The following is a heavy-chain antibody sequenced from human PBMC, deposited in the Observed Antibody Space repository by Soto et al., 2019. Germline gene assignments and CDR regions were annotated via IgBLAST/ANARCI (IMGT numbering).Heavy chain of an antibody. Sequence: PGGSLRLSCAASGFTFESYTMDWVRQAPGKGLEWVSSISSSSSYIFYADSVKGRFTISRDNTENSLYLQVNSLRVEDTAMYYCARGNATVKNFDDWGHGTLVTVSS. V-gene: IGHV3-21*01. J-gene: IGHJ4*01. CDR3: ARGNATVKNFDD. CDR2: ISSSSSYI. D-gene: IGHD2-15*01. CDR1: GFTFESYT.